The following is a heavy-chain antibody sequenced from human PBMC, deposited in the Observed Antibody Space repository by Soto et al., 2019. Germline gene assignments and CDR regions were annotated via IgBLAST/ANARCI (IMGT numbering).Heavy chain of an antibody. CDR1: LFSVTSNY. CDR2: IYTDGRT. J-gene: IGHJ6*02. Sequence: HPEGSLRLSCAASLFSVTSNYMTWVRQAPGKGLECGSIIYTDGRTNYADSVRGRFTISRDNSKNTVHLQMNSLRVEDTAMYYCARGGLRFLEWSATPYYYYGVDLWGQGTTVTVSS. V-gene: IGHV3-53*01. D-gene: IGHD3-3*01. CDR3: ARGGLRFLEWSATPYYYYGVDL.